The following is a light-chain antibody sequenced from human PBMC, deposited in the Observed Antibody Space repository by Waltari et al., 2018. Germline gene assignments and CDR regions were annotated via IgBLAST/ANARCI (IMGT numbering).Light chain of an antibody. CDR2: KAS. CDR1: QSISTW. Sequence: DIQMTQSPSILSASVGDTVTITGRTSQSISTWLAWYQQKPGKAPKLLISKASILDSGVPSRFGGRGSGTEFTLTINSLQPDDFATFYCQHYNNYPPTFGGGTKGEIK. J-gene: IGKJ4*01. V-gene: IGKV1-5*03. CDR3: QHYNNYPPT.